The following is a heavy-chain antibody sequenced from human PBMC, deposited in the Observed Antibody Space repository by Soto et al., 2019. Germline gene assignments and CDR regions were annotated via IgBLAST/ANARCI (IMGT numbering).Heavy chain of an antibody. J-gene: IGHJ4*02. CDR2: IYSGGST. CDR3: ARDQSSGWYGGYFDY. D-gene: IGHD6-19*01. Sequence: PGGSLRLSCAASGFTFSSYAMSWVRQAPGKGLEWVSVIYSGGSTYYADSVKGRFTISRDNSKNTLYLQMNSLRAEDTAVYYCARDQSSGWYGGYFDYWGQGTLVTVSS. V-gene: IGHV3-53*01. CDR1: GFTFSSYA.